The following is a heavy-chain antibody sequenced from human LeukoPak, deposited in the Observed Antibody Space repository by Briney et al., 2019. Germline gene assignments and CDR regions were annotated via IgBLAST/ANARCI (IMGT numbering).Heavy chain of an antibody. CDR3: ATPPKGSTNDY. J-gene: IGHJ4*02. D-gene: IGHD2-2*01. V-gene: IGHV3-30-3*01. CDR1: GFTFSSYA. CDR2: ISYDGSNK. Sequence: PGRSLRLSCAASGFTFSSYAMHWVRQAPGKGLEWVAVISYDGSNKYYADSVKGRFTISRDNSKNTLYLQMNSLRAEDTAVYYCATPPKGSTNDYWGQGTLVTVCS.